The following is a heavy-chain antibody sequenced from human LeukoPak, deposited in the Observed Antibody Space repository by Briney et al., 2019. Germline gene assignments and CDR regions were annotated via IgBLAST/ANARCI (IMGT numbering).Heavy chain of an antibody. J-gene: IGHJ1*01. D-gene: IGHD3-22*01. Sequence: GASVKVSCKASGYTFTGYYMHWVRQAPAQGLEWMGRINPNSGGTNYAQKFQGRVTMTRDTSISTAYMELSRLRSDDTAVYYCARVGRSYYYDSSGDQHWGQGTLVTVSS. CDR3: ARVGRSYYYDSSGDQH. V-gene: IGHV1-2*06. CDR2: INPNSGGT. CDR1: GYTFTGYY.